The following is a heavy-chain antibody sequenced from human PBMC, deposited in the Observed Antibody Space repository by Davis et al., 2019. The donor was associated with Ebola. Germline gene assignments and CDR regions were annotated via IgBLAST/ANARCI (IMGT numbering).Heavy chain of an antibody. CDR3: AMAANLYESSAYYGY. J-gene: IGHJ4*02. D-gene: IGHD3-22*01. CDR2: FSGNGLGT. Sequence: GGSLRLSCAASGFTFSRYAMSWVRQAPGKGLEWVSGFSGNGLGTYYADSVKGRFSVSRDNSKNMLYLQMNSLRAEDTAVYYCAMAANLYESSAYYGYWGQGTLVTVSS. CDR1: GFTFSRYA. V-gene: IGHV3-23*01.